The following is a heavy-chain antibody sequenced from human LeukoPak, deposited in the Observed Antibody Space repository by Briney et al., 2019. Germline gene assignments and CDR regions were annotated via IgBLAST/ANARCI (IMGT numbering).Heavy chain of an antibody. J-gene: IGHJ3*02. V-gene: IGHV1-8*01. CDR1: GYTFTSYD. CDR3: ASRGQQLDYAFDI. Sequence: ASVKVSCRASGYTFTSYDINWVLQATGQGLELMGWMNPNSGNTGYAQKFQGRVTMTRNTSISTAYMELSSLRSEDTAVYYCASRGQQLDYAFDIWGQGTMVTVSS. D-gene: IGHD6-13*01. CDR2: MNPNSGNT.